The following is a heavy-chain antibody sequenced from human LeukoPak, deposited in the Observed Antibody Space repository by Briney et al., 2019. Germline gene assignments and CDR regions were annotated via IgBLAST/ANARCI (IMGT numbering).Heavy chain of an antibody. D-gene: IGHD2-15*01. V-gene: IGHV4-39*01. CDR3: ASSRGGYCSGGSCYPLVDY. CDR2: IYYSGST. CDR1: GGSISSSSYY. Sequence: SETLSLTCTVSGGSISSSSYYWGWIRQPPGKGLEWIGSIYYSGSTYYNPSLKSRVTISVDTSKNQFSLKLSSVTAADTAVYYCASSRGGYCSGGSCYPLVDYWGQGTLVTVSS. J-gene: IGHJ4*02.